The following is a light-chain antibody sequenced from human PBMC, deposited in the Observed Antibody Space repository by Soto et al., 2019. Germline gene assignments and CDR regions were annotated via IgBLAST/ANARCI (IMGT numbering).Light chain of an antibody. CDR2: KAS. Sequence: DIQMTQSPSTLSASVGDRVTITCRASRSLDTWLAWFQQKPGKAPNLVIYKASILQSGVPSRFSGSGSGTEFTLTISSLQPDDFGTYYCQQYNAYPLTFGGGTRVEIK. CDR3: QQYNAYPLT. J-gene: IGKJ4*01. CDR1: RSLDTW. V-gene: IGKV1-5*03.